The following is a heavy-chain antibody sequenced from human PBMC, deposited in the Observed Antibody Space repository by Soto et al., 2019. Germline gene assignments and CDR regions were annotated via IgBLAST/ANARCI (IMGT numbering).Heavy chain of an antibody. D-gene: IGHD6-13*01. V-gene: IGHV1-69*01. J-gene: IGHJ6*02. Sequence: QVQLVQSGAEVKKPGSSVKVSCKASGGTFSSYAISWVRQAPGQGLEWMGGLIPIFGTANYAQKFQGRVTLTADESTSTAYMELSSLRSGDTAVYYCARGAPCDSSSCNYYYYGMDVWGQGTTVTVSS. CDR3: ARGAPCDSSSCNYYYYGMDV. CDR2: LIPIFGTA. CDR1: GGTFSSYA.